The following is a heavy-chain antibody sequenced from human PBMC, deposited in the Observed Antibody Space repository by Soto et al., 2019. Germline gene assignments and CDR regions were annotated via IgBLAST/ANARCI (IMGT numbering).Heavy chain of an antibody. CDR1: GYTFTGYY. Sequence: QVQLVQSGAEVKKPGASVKVSCKASGYTFTGYYMHWVRQAPGQGLEWMGWINPNSGGTNYAQKFQGWVTMTRDTSISTAYMELSRLRSDDTAVYYCARGGDLYCSGGSCYSWFDPWGQGTLLTVSS. V-gene: IGHV1-2*04. J-gene: IGHJ5*02. CDR3: ARGGDLYCSGGSCYSWFDP. D-gene: IGHD2-15*01. CDR2: INPNSGGT.